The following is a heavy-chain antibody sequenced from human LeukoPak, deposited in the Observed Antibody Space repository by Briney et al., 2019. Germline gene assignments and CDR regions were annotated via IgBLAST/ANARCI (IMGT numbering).Heavy chain of an antibody. V-gene: IGHV4-59*01. CDR1: GGSISTYY. J-gene: IGHJ4*02. D-gene: IGHD2-8*01. CDR3: ARGYCTNGVCSSDYFDY. Sequence: SETLSLTCTVSGGSISTYYWSWIRQPPGKGLEWIGYIYYSGSTNYNPSLKSRVTISIDTSKNQFSLNLSSVTAADTAVYYCARGYCTNGVCSSDYFDYWGQGTLVTVSS. CDR2: IYYSGST.